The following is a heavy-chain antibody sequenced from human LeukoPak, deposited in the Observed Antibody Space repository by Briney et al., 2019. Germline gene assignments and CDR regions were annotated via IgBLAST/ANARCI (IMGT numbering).Heavy chain of an antibody. Sequence: GASVKVSCKASGYTFTSYGISWVRQAPGQGLEWMGWISTYNGNTNYAQKLQGRVTMTTDTSTSTAYLELRRLRSDDKDVYYCARSFYGDYYYYYMDVWGKGTTVTVSS. J-gene: IGHJ6*03. CDR2: ISTYNGNT. V-gene: IGHV1-18*01. D-gene: IGHD4-17*01. CDR3: ARSFYGDYYYYYMDV. CDR1: GYTFTSYG.